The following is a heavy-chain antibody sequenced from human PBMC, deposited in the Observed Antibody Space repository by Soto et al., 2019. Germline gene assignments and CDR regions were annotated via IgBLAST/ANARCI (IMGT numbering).Heavy chain of an antibody. Sequence: PSETLSLTCTASGGSISSYYWSWIRQPPGKGLEWIGYIYYSGSTNYNPSLKSRVTISVDTSKNQFSLKLSSVTAADTAVYYCARAIPQGGIVVVTAAPPDAFDIWGQGTMVTVSS. CDR1: GGSISSYY. CDR2: IYYSGST. CDR3: ARAIPQGGIVVVTAAPPDAFDI. D-gene: IGHD2-21*02. J-gene: IGHJ3*02. V-gene: IGHV4-59*01.